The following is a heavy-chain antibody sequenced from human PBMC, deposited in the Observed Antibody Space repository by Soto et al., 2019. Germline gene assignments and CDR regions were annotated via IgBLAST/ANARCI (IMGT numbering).Heavy chain of an antibody. CDR3: ARQEIRPDYYYGMDV. V-gene: IGHV5-51*01. J-gene: IGHJ6*02. CDR2: IYPGDSDT. CDR1: GYSFTSYW. Sequence: PGESLKISCKGSGYSFTSYWIGWVRQMPGKGLEWMGIIYPGDSDTRYSPSFQGQVTISADKSISTAYLQWSSLKASDTAMYYCARQEIRPDYYYGMDVCGQRTTVTVSS.